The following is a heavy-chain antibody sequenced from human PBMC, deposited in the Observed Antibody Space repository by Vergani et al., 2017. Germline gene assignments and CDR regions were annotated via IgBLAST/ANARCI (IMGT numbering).Heavy chain of an antibody. D-gene: IGHD3-16*01. CDR1: GFTFSSYG. CDR2: IWYDGSNK. Sequence: QVQLVESGGGVVQPGRSLRLSCAVSGFTFSSYGMHWVRQAPGKGLEWVAVIWYDGSNKYYADSVKGRFTLSRDFSKNTLYLQMNSLRTDDTATYYCAKHFRGWGIDYWGQGTQVIVSS. V-gene: IGHV3-33*03. CDR3: AKHFRGWGIDY. J-gene: IGHJ4*02.